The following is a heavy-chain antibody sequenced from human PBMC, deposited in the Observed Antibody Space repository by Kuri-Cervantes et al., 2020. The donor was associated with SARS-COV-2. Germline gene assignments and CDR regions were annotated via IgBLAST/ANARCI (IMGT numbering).Heavy chain of an antibody. D-gene: IGHD3-22*01. CDR2: IYYSGST. V-gene: IGHV4-59*01. CDR3: ARGYDSSGYYYDY. CDR1: GGSISSYY. Sequence: GSLRLSCTVSGGSISSYYWSWIRQPPGKGLEWIGYIYYSGSTNYNPSLKSRVTISVDTSKNQFSLKLSSVIAADTAVYYCARGYDSSGYYYDYWGQGTLVTVSS. J-gene: IGHJ4*02.